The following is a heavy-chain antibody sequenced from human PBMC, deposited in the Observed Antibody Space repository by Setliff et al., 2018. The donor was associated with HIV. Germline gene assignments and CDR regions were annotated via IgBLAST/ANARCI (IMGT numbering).Heavy chain of an antibody. CDR3: VRSLRYCSGGGCSSDWVYDAFDI. Sequence: ASVKVSCKASGGTFSTYTVNWVRQAPGRGLEWMGGIISMFGTGNYAQKFQDRVTITADESTSTAYMELTSLRSEDTAVYYCVRSLRYCSGGGCSSDWVYDAFDIWGQGTMVTV. J-gene: IGHJ3*02. CDR2: IISMFGTG. D-gene: IGHD2-15*01. V-gene: IGHV1-69*13. CDR1: GGTFSTYT.